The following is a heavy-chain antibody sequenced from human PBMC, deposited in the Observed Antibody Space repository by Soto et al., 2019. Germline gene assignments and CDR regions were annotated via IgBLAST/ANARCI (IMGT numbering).Heavy chain of an antibody. V-gene: IGHV4-39*01. CDR1: GGSITRSAYY. J-gene: IGHJ6*02. D-gene: IGHD3-10*01. CDR3: ARHWFSYKCMDV. CDR2: FFYSGST. Sequence: TLSLTCTVSGGSITRSAYYWGLILQPPVKLLEWIGNFFYSGSTYYNPSLKSRVTISVDTSKNQFSLNLTSVTAADTAVYYCARHWFSYKCMDVWGQGTTVTVSS.